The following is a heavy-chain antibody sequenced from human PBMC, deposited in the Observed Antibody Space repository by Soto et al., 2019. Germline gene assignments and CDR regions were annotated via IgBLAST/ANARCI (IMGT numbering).Heavy chain of an antibody. J-gene: IGHJ5*02. Sequence: ASVKVSCKASGYTFTSYAMHWVRQAPGQRLEWMGWINAGNGNTNYAQKLQGRVTMTTDTSTSTAYMELRSLRSDDTAVYYCARRLTPDYYHFDPWGQGTLVTVSS. V-gene: IGHV1-3*01. CDR1: GYTFTSYA. CDR2: INAGNGNT. CDR3: ARRLTPDYYHFDP. D-gene: IGHD1-26*01.